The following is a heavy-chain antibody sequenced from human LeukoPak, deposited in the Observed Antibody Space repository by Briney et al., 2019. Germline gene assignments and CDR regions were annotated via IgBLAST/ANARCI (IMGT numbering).Heavy chain of an antibody. D-gene: IGHD6-19*01. CDR3: ARDRGSGWYSPYNWFDP. V-gene: IGHV1-46*01. CDR2: INPSGGST. CDR1: GYTFTSYY. Sequence: ASVTVSCKASGYTFTSYYMHWVRQAPGQGLEWMGIINPSGGSTSYAQKFQGRVTMTRDTSTSTVYMELSSLRSEDTAVYYCARDRGSGWYSPYNWFDPWGQGTLVTVSS. J-gene: IGHJ5*02.